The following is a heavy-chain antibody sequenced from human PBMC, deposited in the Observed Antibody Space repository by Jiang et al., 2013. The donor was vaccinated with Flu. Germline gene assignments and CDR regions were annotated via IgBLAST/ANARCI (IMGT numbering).Heavy chain of an antibody. Sequence: GQGLEWIGYINTNTGNPTYAQGFTGRFVFSLDTSVTTAYLQIYSLKAEDTAVYYCARDVRSGSYDYWGQGTLVTVSS. CDR2: INTNTGNP. D-gene: IGHD1-26*01. J-gene: IGHJ4*01. CDR3: ARDVRSGSYDY. V-gene: IGHV7-4-1*01.